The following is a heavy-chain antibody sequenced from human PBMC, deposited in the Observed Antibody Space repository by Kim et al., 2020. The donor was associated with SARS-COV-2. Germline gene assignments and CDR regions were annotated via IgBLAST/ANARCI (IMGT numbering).Heavy chain of an antibody. CDR3: ARGGLYSGSYDY. J-gene: IGHJ4*02. D-gene: IGHD1-26*01. Sequence: SYAQKFQGRVTMTGDTSTSTVYMELSSLRSEDTAVYYCARGGLYSGSYDYWGQGTLVTVSS. V-gene: IGHV1-46*01.